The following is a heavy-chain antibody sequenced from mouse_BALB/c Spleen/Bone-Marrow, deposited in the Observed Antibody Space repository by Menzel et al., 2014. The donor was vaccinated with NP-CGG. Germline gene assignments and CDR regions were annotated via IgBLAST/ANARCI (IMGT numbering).Heavy chain of an antibody. J-gene: IGHJ2*01. CDR3: ARDYYGSIYFDY. D-gene: IGHD1-1*01. CDR1: GFTFSSFG. Sequence: EVKLVESGGGLVQPGGSRKLSCAASGFTFSSFGMHWVRQAPEKGLEWVAYISSGSTTIYYADTVKGRFTISRDNPKNTLFLQMTSLRSEDTAIYYCARDYYGSIYFDYWGQSTTLTVSS. CDR2: ISSGSTTI. V-gene: IGHV5-17*02.